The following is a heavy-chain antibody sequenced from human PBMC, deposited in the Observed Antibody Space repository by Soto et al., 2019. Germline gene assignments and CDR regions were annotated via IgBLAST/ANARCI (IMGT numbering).Heavy chain of an antibody. CDR3: ATRDSYYGMDF. J-gene: IGHJ6*02. CDR1: GGAFSGYH. Sequence: SETLSLTCGVYGGAFSGYHWSWIRQAPGKGLEWIGEINQSGSTDYSPSLKSRVTMSVDTSKKQFSLKLSSVTAADTALYYCATRDSYYGMDFWGQGTPVTVSS. V-gene: IGHV4-34*01. CDR2: INQSGST.